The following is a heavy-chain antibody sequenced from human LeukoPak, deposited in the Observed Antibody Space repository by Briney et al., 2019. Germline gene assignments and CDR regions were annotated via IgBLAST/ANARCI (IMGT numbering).Heavy chain of an antibody. D-gene: IGHD6-13*01. CDR1: GFTFSSYE. CDR3: AREHSTPDYSYYYMDV. CDR2: ISSSGSTI. V-gene: IGHV3-48*03. Sequence: GGSLRLSCAASGFTFSSYEMNWVRQAPGKGLEWVSYISSSGSTIYYADSVKGRFTISRDNAKSSLFLQMNSLRAEDTAVYYCAREHSTPDYSYYYMDVWGKGTTVTVSS. J-gene: IGHJ6*03.